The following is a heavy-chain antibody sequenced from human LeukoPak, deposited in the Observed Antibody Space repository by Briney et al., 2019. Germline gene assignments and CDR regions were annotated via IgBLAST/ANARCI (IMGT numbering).Heavy chain of an antibody. J-gene: IGHJ4*02. V-gene: IGHV1-69*04. CDR2: IIPILGIA. CDR1: GGTFSSYA. D-gene: IGHD3-16*01. CDR3: ARGLTDYYFDY. Sequence: SVKVSCKASGGTFSSYAISWVRQAPGQGLEWMGRIIPILGIANYAQKFQGRVTITADKSTSTAYMELSSLRSEDTAVYYCARGLTDYYFDYWGQGTLVTVSS.